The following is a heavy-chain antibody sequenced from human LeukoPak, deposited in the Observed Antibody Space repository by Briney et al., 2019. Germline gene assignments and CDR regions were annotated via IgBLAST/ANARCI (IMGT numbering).Heavy chain of an antibody. V-gene: IGHV3-30*03. CDR1: GFTFSSYG. CDR3: ASRHYDILTGST. J-gene: IGHJ5*02. Sequence: GGSLRLSCAASGFTFSSYGMHWVRQAPGKGLEWVAVISYDGSNKYYADSVKGRFTISRDNSKNTLYLQMNSLRAEDTAVYYCASRHYDILTGSTWGQGTLVTVSS. CDR2: ISYDGSNK. D-gene: IGHD3-9*01.